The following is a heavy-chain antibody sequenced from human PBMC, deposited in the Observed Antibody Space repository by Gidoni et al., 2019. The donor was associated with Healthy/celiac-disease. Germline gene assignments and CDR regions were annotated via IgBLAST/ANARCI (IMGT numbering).Heavy chain of an antibody. CDR3: ASGVGATVVAY. V-gene: IGHV1-69*01. Sequence: TGGTFSSYAISWVRQAPGQGLEWMGGIIPIFGTANYAQKFQGRVTITADESTSTAYMELSSLRSEDTAVYYRASGVGATVVAYWGQGTLVTVSS. CDR1: GGTFSSYA. J-gene: IGHJ4*02. CDR2: IIPIFGTA. D-gene: IGHD1-26*01.